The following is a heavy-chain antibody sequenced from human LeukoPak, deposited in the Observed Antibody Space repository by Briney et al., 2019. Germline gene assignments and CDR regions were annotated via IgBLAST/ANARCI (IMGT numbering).Heavy chain of an antibody. CDR1: GGSISSYY. D-gene: IGHD3-16*01. Sequence: KPSETLSLTCTVSGGSISSYYWSWIRQPPGKGLEWIGYIYYSGSTNYNPSLKSRVTISVDTSKNQFSLNLSSVTAADTAVYCARESWSYASKFHYWGQGTLVTVSS. V-gene: IGHV4-59*12. CDR3: ARESWSYASKFHY. CDR2: IYYSGST. J-gene: IGHJ4*02.